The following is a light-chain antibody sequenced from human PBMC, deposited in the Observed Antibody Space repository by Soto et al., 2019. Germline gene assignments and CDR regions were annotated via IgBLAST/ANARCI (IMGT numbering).Light chain of an antibody. CDR2: AAT. CDR3: QQGYSTPGT. V-gene: IGKV1-39*01. J-gene: IGKJ1*01. CDR1: QSISAH. Sequence: DIQMTQSPSSLSASVGDRVTITCRASQSISAHLNWYQQKPGKAPKVLIYAATNLESGVPSRFSGSGSGTEFTLTISSLQPEDFATYYCQQGYSTPGTFGQGTKVEI.